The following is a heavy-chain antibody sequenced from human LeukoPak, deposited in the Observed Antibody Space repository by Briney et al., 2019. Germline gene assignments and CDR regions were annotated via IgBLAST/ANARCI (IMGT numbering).Heavy chain of an antibody. V-gene: IGHV5-51*01. Sequence: GESLKISCKGSGYSFTSYWIGWVRQMPGKGLEWMGIIYPGDSDTRYSPSFQGQVTISADKSISTAYLQWSSLKASDTAMYYCAGGHPARGGSNCFDPWGRGTLVTVSS. CDR3: AGGHPARGGSNCFDP. J-gene: IGHJ5*02. CDR2: IYPGDSDT. D-gene: IGHD3-16*01. CDR1: GYSFTSYW.